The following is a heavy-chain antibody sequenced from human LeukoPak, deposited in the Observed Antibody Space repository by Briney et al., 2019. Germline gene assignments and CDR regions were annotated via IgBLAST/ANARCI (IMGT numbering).Heavy chain of an antibody. D-gene: IGHD6-19*01. CDR3: ARGAGWYNY. CDR2: IYYSGST. J-gene: IGHJ4*02. Sequence: SETLSLTCTVSGGSISSGDYYWSWIRQPPGKGLEWIGYIYYSGSTYYNPSLKSRVSISIDTSKKQFSLKVSSVTAADTAVYYCARGAGWYNYWGQGTLVTVSS. V-gene: IGHV4-30-4*02. CDR1: GGSISSGDYY.